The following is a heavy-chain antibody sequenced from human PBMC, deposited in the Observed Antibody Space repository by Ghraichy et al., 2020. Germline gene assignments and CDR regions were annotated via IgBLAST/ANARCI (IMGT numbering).Heavy chain of an antibody. CDR1: GGSISPYY. Sequence: SETLSLTCSVSGGSISPYYWSWIRQPPGKGLEWIGYIYYTGITNYNPSLKSRVTISVDTSKNQFSLKLSSVTAADTAFYYCVRGEGASSTWYYWGQGTLVTVSS. D-gene: IGHD6-13*01. V-gene: IGHV4-59*01. J-gene: IGHJ4*02. CDR3: VRGEGASSTWYY. CDR2: IYYTGIT.